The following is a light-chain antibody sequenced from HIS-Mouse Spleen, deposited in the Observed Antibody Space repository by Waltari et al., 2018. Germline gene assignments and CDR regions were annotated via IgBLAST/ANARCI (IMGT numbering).Light chain of an antibody. CDR3: SSYTSSSTLKV. CDR1: SSDVGGYNY. V-gene: IGLV2-14*01. CDR2: EVS. J-gene: IGLJ3*02. Sequence: QSALTQPASVSGSPGQSITIPCTGTSSDVGGYNYFSCYQQHPGKAPKLLIYEVSNRPSGVSNRFSGSKSGNTASLTISGLQAEDEADYYCSSYTSSSTLKVFGGGTKLTVL.